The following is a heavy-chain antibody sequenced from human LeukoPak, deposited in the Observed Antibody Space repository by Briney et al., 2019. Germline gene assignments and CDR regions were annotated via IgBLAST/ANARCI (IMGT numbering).Heavy chain of an antibody. CDR3: AREGPGDIVVVPAARSRDFWSGYSFDY. J-gene: IGHJ4*02. CDR2: ISSSSSTI. D-gene: IGHD2-2*01. Sequence: PGRSLRLSCAASGFTFSSYSMNWVLQAPGKGLEWVSYISSSSSTIYYADSVKGRFTISRDNAKNSLYLQMNSLRAEDTAVYYCAREGPGDIVVVPAARSRDFWSGYSFDYWGQGTLVAVSS. V-gene: IGHV3-48*01. CDR1: GFTFSSYS.